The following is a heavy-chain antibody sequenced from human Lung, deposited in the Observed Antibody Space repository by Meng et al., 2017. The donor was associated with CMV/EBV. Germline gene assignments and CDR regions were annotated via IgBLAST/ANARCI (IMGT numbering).Heavy chain of an antibody. D-gene: IGHD2-2*01. CDR3: ARGSSREIWTQSVDY. J-gene: IGHJ4*02. Sequence: GGSLRLSCAASGFTVSSNYMSWVRQAPGKGLEWVSVIYSGGSTYYADSVKGRFTISRDNSKNTLYLQMNNLRAEDTAVYYCARGSSREIWTQSVDYWGQGTLVTVSS. CDR1: GFTVSSNY. CDR2: IYSGGST. V-gene: IGHV3-66*02.